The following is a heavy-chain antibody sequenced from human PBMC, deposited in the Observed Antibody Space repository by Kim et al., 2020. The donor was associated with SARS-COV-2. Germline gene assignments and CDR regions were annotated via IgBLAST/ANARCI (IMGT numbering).Heavy chain of an antibody. CDR3: ARAGVSEGASDSYYYYYGMDV. D-gene: IGHD1-26*01. Sequence: GGSLRLSCAASGFTFSSYWMSWVRQAPGKGLEWVANIKQDGSEKYYVDSVKGRFTISRDNAKNSLYLQMNSLRAEDTAVYYCARAGVSEGASDSYYYYYGMDVWGQGTTVTVSS. J-gene: IGHJ6*02. V-gene: IGHV3-7*03. CDR1: GFTFSSYW. CDR2: IKQDGSEK.